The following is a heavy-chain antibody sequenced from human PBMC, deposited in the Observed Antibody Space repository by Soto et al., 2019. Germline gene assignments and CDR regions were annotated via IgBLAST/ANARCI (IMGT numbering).Heavy chain of an antibody. CDR1: GYTFTDYY. J-gene: IGHJ4*02. CDR3: ARSEPTSEATCILRLRRFAY. CDR2: VNPNSGGT. D-gene: IGHD1-26*01. Sequence: AAVNVSCKASGYTFTDYYIHWVLQAPGQGLEWMGWVNPNSGGTNNAQKFQGRVTMTGDRSISTASMELSRLTSDDTAVYYCARSEPTSEATCILRLRRFAYGGQGTLVTVS. V-gene: IGHV1-2*02.